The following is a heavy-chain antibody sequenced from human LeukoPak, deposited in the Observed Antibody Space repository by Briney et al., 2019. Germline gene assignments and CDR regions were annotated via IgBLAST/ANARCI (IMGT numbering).Heavy chain of an antibody. CDR2: IRRKAYGGTT. J-gene: IGHJ4*02. CDR1: GFTFGDYA. V-gene: IGHV3-49*03. Sequence: PGGSLRLSCIASGFTFGDYAMSWFRQAPGKGLEWVGFIRRKAYGGTTEYAASVKGRFTMSRDDSENIAHLQMNSLRAEDTAVYYCARGDWSDWGQGTLVTVSS. CDR3: ARGDWSD. D-gene: IGHD3-3*01.